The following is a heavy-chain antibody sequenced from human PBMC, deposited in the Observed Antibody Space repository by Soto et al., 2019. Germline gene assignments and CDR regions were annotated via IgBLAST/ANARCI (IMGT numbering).Heavy chain of an antibody. V-gene: IGHV3-33*08. CDR3: ARDGRVFWSGYYGMDV. CDR2: IWYDGSNK. Sequence: GGSLRLSCAASGFTFSSNGMHWVRQAPGKGLEWVAVIWYDGSNKYYADCVKGRFTISRDNSKNTLYLQMNSLRAEDTAVYYCARDGRVFWSGYYGMDVWGQGTTVTVSS. D-gene: IGHD3-3*01. J-gene: IGHJ6*02. CDR1: GFTFSSNG.